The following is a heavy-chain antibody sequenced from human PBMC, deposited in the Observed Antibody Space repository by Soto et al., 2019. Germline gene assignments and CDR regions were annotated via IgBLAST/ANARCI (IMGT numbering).Heavy chain of an antibody. CDR3: AKVFVFTIRERFDY. Sequence: EVQLLESGGGLVQPGGSLRLSCAASGFTFSSYAMSWVRQAPGKGLEWVSAITGSGDSTYYADSVKGRFTVSRDNSKNTLYLQMNSLRAEDTAVYYCAKVFVFTIRERFDYWGLGTLVTVSS. V-gene: IGHV3-23*01. J-gene: IGHJ4*02. D-gene: IGHD3-3*01. CDR1: GFTFSSYA. CDR2: ITGSGDST.